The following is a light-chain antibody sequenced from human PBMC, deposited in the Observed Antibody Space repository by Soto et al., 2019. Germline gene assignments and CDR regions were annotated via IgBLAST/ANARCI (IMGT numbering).Light chain of an antibody. CDR1: SSDVGGYDY. CDR3: CSYPGTYIDV. Sequence: QSVLTQPRSVSGSPGQSVTICCTGTSSDVGGYDYVSWYQQHPGKAPKLMIYDVTKRPSGVPDRFSGSKSGNTASLTISGLQAEVEADYYSCSYPGTYIDVFGTGTKLTVL. V-gene: IGLV2-11*01. CDR2: DVT. J-gene: IGLJ1*01.